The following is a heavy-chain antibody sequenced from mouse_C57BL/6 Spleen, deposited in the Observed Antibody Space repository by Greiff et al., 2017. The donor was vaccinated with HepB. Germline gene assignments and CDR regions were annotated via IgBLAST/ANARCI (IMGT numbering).Heavy chain of an antibody. CDR3: ARYGDPYYGSSYWYFDV. CDR1: GYTFTEYT. V-gene: IGHV1-62-2*01. J-gene: IGHJ1*03. CDR2: FYPGSGSI. D-gene: IGHD1-1*01. Sequence: VKLQESGAELVKPGASVKLSCKASGYTFTEYTIHWVKQRSGQGLEWIGWFYPGSGSIKYNEKFKDKATLTADKSSSTVYMELSRLTSEDSAVYFCARYGDPYYGSSYWYFDVWGTGTTVTVSS.